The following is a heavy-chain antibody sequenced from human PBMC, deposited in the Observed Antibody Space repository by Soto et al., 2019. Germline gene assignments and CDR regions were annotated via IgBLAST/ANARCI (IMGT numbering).Heavy chain of an antibody. D-gene: IGHD3-9*01. CDR3: AREIRYQAYYYYYGMDV. V-gene: IGHV3-30-3*01. J-gene: IGHJ6*02. CDR2: ISYDGSNK. CDR1: GFTFSSYA. Sequence: VGSLRLSCAASGFTFSSYAMHWVRQAPGKGLEWVAVISYDGSNKYYADSVKGRFTISRDNSKNTLYLQMNSLRAEDTAVYYCAREIRYQAYYYYYGMDVCGQGTKVTVSS.